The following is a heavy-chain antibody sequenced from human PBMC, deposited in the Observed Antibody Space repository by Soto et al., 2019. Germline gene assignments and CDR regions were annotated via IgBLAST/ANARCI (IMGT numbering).Heavy chain of an antibody. CDR2: MFLNHEK. Sequence: QVTLKESGPVLVKPTETLTLTCTVSGFSLSNARMGVRWIRQAPGKALECLAHMFLNHEKSYSTSLKSRVTFSQETSNILVVISMTDMDAMDTSTYYCAPTRLDSYDSRGPEDYWGQGTLVTVSS. V-gene: IGHV2-26*01. J-gene: IGHJ4*02. CDR1: GFSLSNARMG. D-gene: IGHD3-22*01. CDR3: APTRLDSYDSRGPEDY.